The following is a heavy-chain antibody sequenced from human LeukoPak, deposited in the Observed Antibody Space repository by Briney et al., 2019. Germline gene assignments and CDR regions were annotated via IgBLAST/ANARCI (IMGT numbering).Heavy chain of an antibody. J-gene: IGHJ5*02. CDR2: INHSRST. Sequence: SETLSLTCAVYGGSFSGYYWSWIRQPPGKGLEWIGEINHSRSTNYNPSLKSRVTISVDTSKNQFSLKLSSVTAADTAVYYCARRLYSSSSGHWFDPWGQGTLVTVSS. D-gene: IGHD6-6*01. V-gene: IGHV4-34*01. CDR1: GGSFSGYY. CDR3: ARRLYSSSSGHWFDP.